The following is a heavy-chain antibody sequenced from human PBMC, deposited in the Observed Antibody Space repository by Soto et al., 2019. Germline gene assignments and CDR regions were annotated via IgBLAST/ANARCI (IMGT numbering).Heavy chain of an antibody. CDR3: ASQYQLLYGGGYYYYGMDV. CDR2: IYYSGST. D-gene: IGHD2-2*02. CDR1: GGSISSSSYY. Sequence: SETLSLTCTVSGGSISSSSYYWGWIRQPPGKGLEWIGSIYYSGSTYYNPSLKSRVTISVDTSKNQFSLKLSSVTAADTAVYYCASQYQLLYGGGYYYYGMDVWGQGTTVTVSS. V-gene: IGHV4-39*01. J-gene: IGHJ6*02.